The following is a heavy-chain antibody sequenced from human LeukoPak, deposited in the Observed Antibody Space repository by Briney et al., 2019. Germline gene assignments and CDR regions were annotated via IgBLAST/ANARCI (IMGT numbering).Heavy chain of an antibody. Sequence: ASVKVSCKASGGTFSSYAISWVRQAPGQGLEWMGRIDPNSGGTNYAQRFLGSVTMTGDTSINTAFMEVRRLRSDDTAIYYCARGRGTTMVRGVITNYFDLWGRGSLVTVSS. J-gene: IGHJ2*01. CDR2: IDPNSGGT. V-gene: IGHV1-2*02. CDR3: ARGRGTTMVRGVITNYFDL. CDR1: GGTFSSYA. D-gene: IGHD3-10*01.